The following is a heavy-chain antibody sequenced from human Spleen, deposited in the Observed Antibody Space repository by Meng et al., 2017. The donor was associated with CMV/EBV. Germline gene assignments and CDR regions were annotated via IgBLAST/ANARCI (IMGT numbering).Heavy chain of an antibody. V-gene: IGHV1-18*01. CDR3: ARPTRGYYALHIDD. D-gene: IGHD3-22*01. J-gene: IGHJ4*02. CDR1: GYTFSSYG. CDR2: ISAYNGNT. Sequence: ASVKVSCKASGYTFSSYGITWVRQAPGQGLEWMGWISAYNGNTDSAQKFQGRVTMTTDTSTSTAYMEMSSLRFDDTAVYYCARPTRGYYALHIDDWGQGTLVTVSS.